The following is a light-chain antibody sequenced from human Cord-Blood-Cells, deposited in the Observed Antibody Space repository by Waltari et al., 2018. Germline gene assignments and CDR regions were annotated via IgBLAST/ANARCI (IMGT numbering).Light chain of an antibody. CDR3: CSYAGSSTFV. V-gene: IGLV2-23*01. Sequence: QSALTQPASVSGSPGQSITISCTGTSSDVGSYNLVSWYQQHPGKAPKLMIYEGSKLPSGFSNLFSGSKSGNTASLTISGLQAEDEADYYCCSYAGSSTFVFGTGTKVTVL. CDR2: EGS. CDR1: SSDVGSYNL. J-gene: IGLJ1*01.